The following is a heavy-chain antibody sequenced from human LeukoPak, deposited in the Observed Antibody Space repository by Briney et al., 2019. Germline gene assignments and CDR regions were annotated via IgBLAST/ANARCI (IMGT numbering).Heavy chain of an antibody. CDR3: ARGGYCSSTSCYTQYYFDY. Sequence: GGSLRLSCAASGFTFSSYGMHWVRQAPGKGREWVAVIWYDGSNKYYADSVKRRFTISRDNYKNTLYLQMNSLRAEDTAVYYCARGGYCSSTSCYTQYYFDYWGQGTLVTVSS. CDR2: IWYDGSNK. V-gene: IGHV3-33*01. D-gene: IGHD2-2*02. CDR1: GFTFSSYG. J-gene: IGHJ4*02.